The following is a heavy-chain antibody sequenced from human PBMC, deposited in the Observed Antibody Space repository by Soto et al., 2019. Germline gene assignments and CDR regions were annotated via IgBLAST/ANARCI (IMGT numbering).Heavy chain of an antibody. CDR2: IYYSGSA. D-gene: IGHD3-16*01. CDR1: GGSISSRGHY. CDR3: VRDYASGLFVP. Sequence: PSETLSLTCTVSGGSISSRGHYWTWIRQYPGNGLEWIGHIYYSGSASYNPSLKSRVTMSVDTSKNQFSLNLRSVTAADTAVYYCVRDYASGLFVPWGQGTLVTVSS. J-gene: IGHJ5*02. V-gene: IGHV4-31*03.